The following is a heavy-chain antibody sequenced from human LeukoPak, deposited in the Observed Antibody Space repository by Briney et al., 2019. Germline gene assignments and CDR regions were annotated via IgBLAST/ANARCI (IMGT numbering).Heavy chain of an antibody. CDR3: APTRITMVRGVVFDY. CDR2: IYWNDDK. J-gene: IGHJ4*02. D-gene: IGHD3-10*01. CDR1: GFSLSTSGVG. V-gene: IGHV2-5*01. Sequence: SGPTLVNPTQTLTLTCTFSGFSLSTSGVGVGWIRQPPGKALEWLALIYWNDDKRYSPSLKSRLTITKDTSKNQVVLTMTNMDPVDTATYYCAPTRITMVRGVVFDYWGQGTLVTVSS.